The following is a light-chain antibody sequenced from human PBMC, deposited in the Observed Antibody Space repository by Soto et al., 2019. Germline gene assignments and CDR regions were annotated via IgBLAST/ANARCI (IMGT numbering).Light chain of an antibody. CDR1: SSDVGDYNF. CDR2: EVS. CDR3: SSFSGSNNYV. J-gene: IGLJ1*01. V-gene: IGLV2-8*01. Sequence: QSALTQPPSASGSPGQSVTISCTGTSSDVGDYNFVSWYQQHPGKAPKLMIYEVSERPSGVPDRFSGSNSGNTASLTVSGLQAEDEAEYYCSSFSGSNNYVFGTGTKLTVL.